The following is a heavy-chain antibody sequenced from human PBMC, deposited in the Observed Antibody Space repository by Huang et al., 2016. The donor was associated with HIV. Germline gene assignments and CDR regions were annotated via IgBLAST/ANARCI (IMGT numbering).Heavy chain of an antibody. J-gene: IGHJ4*02. CDR3: ARAVPTPNRFGVGGFDY. V-gene: IGHV3-21*01. D-gene: IGHD3-3*01. CDR2: ISSSSYI. CDR1: GFTFSSYS. Sequence: EVQLVESGGGLVKPGGSLRLSCAASGFTFSSYSMNWVRQAPGKGLECVSSISSSSYIYYADSVKGRFTISRDNAKNSLYLQMNSLRAEDTAVYYCARAVPTPNRFGVGGFDYLGQGTLVTVSS.